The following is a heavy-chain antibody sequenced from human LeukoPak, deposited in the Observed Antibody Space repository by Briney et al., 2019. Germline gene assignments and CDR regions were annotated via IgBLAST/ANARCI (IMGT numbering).Heavy chain of an antibody. J-gene: IGHJ4*02. V-gene: IGHV4-59*08. D-gene: IGHD6-19*01. Sequence: SETLSLTCTVSGGSISSYYWSWIRQPPGKGLEWIGYIYYSGSTNYNPSFKSRVTISVDTSKDQFSLKLSSVTAADTAVYYCARQGRAVASDPDYWGQGTLVTVSS. CDR1: GGSISSYY. CDR3: ARQGRAVASDPDY. CDR2: IYYSGST.